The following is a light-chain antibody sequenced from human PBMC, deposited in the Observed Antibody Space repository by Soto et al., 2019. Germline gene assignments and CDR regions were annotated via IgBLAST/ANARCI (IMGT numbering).Light chain of an antibody. J-gene: IGLJ3*02. V-gene: IGLV1-44*01. CDR2: SNN. CDR1: TSNIGSNT. CDR3: ATWNDSLNGLV. Sequence: QAVVTQPPSTSGTPRQRVTISCSGTTSNIGSNTVNWYQQLPGTAPKLLIYSNNLRPSGVPDRFSGSKSGTSASLAISGLQSEDEADYYCATWNDSLNGLVFGGGTKLTVL.